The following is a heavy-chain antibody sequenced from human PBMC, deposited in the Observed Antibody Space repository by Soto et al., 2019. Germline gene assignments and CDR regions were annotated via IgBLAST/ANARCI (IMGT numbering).Heavy chain of an antibody. CDR2: ITGSGGRA. Sequence: EVQLLESGGGWVQPGGSLRLSCAASGFTFSNFVMSWVRHIPGKGLHWVSGITGSGGRAYYADSVKGRFTISRDNSRNTLYLQMNSLRDDDTATYYCARLPKGSLVTAWGQGTRVTVSS. CDR1: GFTFSNFV. D-gene: IGHD2-21*02. V-gene: IGHV3-23*01. J-gene: IGHJ4*02. CDR3: ARLPKGSLVTA.